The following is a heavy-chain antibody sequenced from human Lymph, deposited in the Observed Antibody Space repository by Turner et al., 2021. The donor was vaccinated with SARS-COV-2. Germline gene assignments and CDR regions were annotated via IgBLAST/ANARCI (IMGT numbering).Heavy chain of an antibody. CDR2: IKQDGSEN. CDR3: ARMGSSSWYFDY. V-gene: IGHV3-7*01. Sequence: EVQLVESGGGLVQPGGYPRLSCAASGFTFRYYWMNWVRQAPGKGRDGVANIKQDGSENYYVVSVKGGFTIPRDNAKNSLFLQMNSLRAADTAVYYCARMGSSSWYFDYWGQGTLVTVSS. CDR1: GFTFRYYW. D-gene: IGHD1-26*01. J-gene: IGHJ4*02.